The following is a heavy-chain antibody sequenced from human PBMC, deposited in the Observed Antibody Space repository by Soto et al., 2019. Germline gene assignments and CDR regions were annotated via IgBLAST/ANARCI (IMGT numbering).Heavy chain of an antibody. CDR1: GFTFSSYA. V-gene: IGHV3-23*01. J-gene: IGHJ4*02. Sequence: EVQLLESGGGLVQPGGSPRLSCAASGFTFSSYAMSWVRQAPGKGLEWVSAISGSGGSTYYADSVKGRFTISRDNSKNTLYLQMNSLRAEDTAVYYCAKDQDYYGSGSYYIPIFPPDFDYWGQGTLVTVSS. CDR2: ISGSGGST. D-gene: IGHD3-10*01. CDR3: AKDQDYYGSGSYYIPIFPPDFDY.